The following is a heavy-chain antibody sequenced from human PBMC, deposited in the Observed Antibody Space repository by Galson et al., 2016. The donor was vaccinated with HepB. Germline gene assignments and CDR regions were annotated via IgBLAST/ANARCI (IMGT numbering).Heavy chain of an antibody. CDR3: ARDPNGDYFGAFDF. D-gene: IGHD4-17*01. CDR2: VTGSGSWT. CDR1: GFTFSTYA. V-gene: IGHV3-23*01. Sequence: SLRLSCAASGFTFSTYAMTWVRQAPGKGLEWASSVTGSGSWTYYADSVKGRLTISRDNSKNTLYLQMNSLRAEDTAVYYCARDPNGDYFGAFDFWGQGTMVTVSS. J-gene: IGHJ3*01.